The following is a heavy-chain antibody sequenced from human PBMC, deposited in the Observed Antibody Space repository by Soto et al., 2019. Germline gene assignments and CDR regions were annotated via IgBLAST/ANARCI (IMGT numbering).Heavy chain of an antibody. CDR1: GGTFSSYA. D-gene: IGHD5-18*01. V-gene: IGHV1-69*12. CDR2: IIPIFGTA. J-gene: IGHJ6*02. Sequence: QVQLVQSGAEVKKPGSSVKVSCKASGGTFSSYAISWVRQAPGQGLEWMGGIIPIFGTANYAQEFQGRVTITADESTRTAYMEQSRLRSEDTAVYYCARGKVTYYYGMDVWGQGTTVTVSS. CDR3: ARGKVTYYYGMDV.